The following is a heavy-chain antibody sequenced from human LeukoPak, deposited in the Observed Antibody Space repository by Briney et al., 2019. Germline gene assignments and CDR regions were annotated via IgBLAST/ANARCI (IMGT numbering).Heavy chain of an antibody. V-gene: IGHV3-48*03. J-gene: IGHJ6*04. CDR3: ARDQRGYCSSTSCYYYYGMDV. CDR1: GFTFSSYE. D-gene: IGHD2-2*01. CDR2: ISSSGSTI. Sequence: GGSLRLSRAASGFTFSSYEMNWVLQAPGKGLEWVSYISSSGSTIYYADSVKGRFTISRDNAKNSLYLQMNSLRAEDTAVYYCARDQRGYCSSTSCYYYYGMDVWGKGTTVTVSS.